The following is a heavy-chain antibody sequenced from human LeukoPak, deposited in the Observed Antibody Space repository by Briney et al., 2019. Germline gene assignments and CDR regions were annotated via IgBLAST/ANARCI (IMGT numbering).Heavy chain of an antibody. V-gene: IGHV4-34*01. J-gene: IGHJ4*02. Sequence: KPSETLSLTCAVYGGSFSGYYWSWIRQPPGKGLEWIGEINHSGSTNYNPSLKSRVTISVDTSKNQFSLKVSSVTAADTAVYYCARGRGSKVDYWGQGTLVTVSS. CDR1: GGSFSGYY. D-gene: IGHD3-10*01. CDR3: ARGRGSKVDY. CDR2: INHSGST.